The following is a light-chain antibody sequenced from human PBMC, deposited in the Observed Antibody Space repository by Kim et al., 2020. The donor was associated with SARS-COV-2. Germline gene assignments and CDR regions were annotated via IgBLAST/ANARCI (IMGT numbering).Light chain of an antibody. CDR3: QQSNTNPYT. Sequence: DIQMTQSPSTLSASVGDRVTITCRASQSISTWLAWYQQKPGKAPKLLIYKASNLESGVPSRFSGSGSGTEFTLTISGLQPGDFATYYCQQSNTNPYTFGQGTKLEI. J-gene: IGKJ2*01. V-gene: IGKV1-5*03. CDR2: KAS. CDR1: QSISTW.